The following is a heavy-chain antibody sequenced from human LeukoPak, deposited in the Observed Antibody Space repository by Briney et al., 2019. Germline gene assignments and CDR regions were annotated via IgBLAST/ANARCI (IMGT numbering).Heavy chain of an antibody. V-gene: IGHV3-30*02. J-gene: IGHJ6*03. CDR1: GFTFSSYG. D-gene: IGHD3-16*02. CDR2: IRYDGSNK. Sequence: GGSLRLSCAASGFTFSSYGMHWVRQAPGKGLEWVAFIRYDGSNKYYADSVKGRFTISRDNSKNTLYLQMNSLRAEDTAVYYCAKGPYYDYVWGSYRYRYYYYYMDVWGKGTTVTISS. CDR3: AKGPYYDYVWGSYRYRYYYYYMDV.